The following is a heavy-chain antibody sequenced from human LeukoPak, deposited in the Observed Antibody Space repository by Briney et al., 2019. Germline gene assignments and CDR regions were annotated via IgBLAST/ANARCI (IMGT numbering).Heavy chain of an antibody. J-gene: IGHJ4*02. V-gene: IGHV4-61*02. D-gene: IGHD6-13*01. CDR3: ASTIAAAGTRSFDY. CDR1: GGSISSGSYY. CDR2: IYTSGST. Sequence: SETLSLTCTVSGGSISSGSYYWSWIRRPAGKGLEWIGRIYTSGSTNYNPSLKSRVTISVDTSKNQFSLKLSSVTAADTAVYYCASTIAAAGTRSFDYWGQGTLVTVSS.